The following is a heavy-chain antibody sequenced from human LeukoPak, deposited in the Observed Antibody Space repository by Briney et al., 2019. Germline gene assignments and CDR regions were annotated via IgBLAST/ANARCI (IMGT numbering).Heavy chain of an antibody. CDR1: GGSTSSSSYY. V-gene: IGHV4-39*07. D-gene: IGHD3-3*01. CDR3: ARGPLWSVRLYNWFDP. J-gene: IGHJ5*02. CDR2: INHSGST. Sequence: PSETLSLTCTVSGGSTSSSSYYWGWIRQPPGKGLEWIGEINHSGSTNYNPSLKSRVTISVDTSKNQFSLKLSSVTAADTAVYYCARGPLWSVRLYNWFDPWGQGTLVTVSS.